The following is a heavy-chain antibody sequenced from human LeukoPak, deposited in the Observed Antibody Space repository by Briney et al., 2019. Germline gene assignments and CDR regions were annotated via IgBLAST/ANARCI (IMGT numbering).Heavy chain of an antibody. CDR3: ARGRASYSSSWYNWFDP. J-gene: IGHJ5*02. CDR1: GGSFSGYY. CDR2: INHSGST. Sequence: PSETLSLTCAVYGGSFSGYYWSWIRQPPGKGLEWIGEINHSGSTNYNPSLKSRVTISVDTSKNQFSLKLSSVTAADTAVYYCARGRASYSSSWYNWFDPWGQGTLVTVSS. D-gene: IGHD6-13*01. V-gene: IGHV4-34*01.